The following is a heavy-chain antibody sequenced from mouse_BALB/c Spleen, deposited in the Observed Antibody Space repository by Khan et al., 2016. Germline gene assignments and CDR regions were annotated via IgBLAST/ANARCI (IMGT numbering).Heavy chain of an antibody. CDR3: ARGYVGY. Sequence: VQLQQSGAELAKPGASVKLSCTASGFNIKDTYMHWVKQRPEQGLEWIGRIDPANGNTKYDPKFQGKATIIADTSSNTAYLQLSSLTSEDAAVYYCARGYVGYWGQGTTLTVSS. J-gene: IGHJ2*01. CDR2: IDPANGNT. D-gene: IGHD2-14*01. CDR1: GFNIKDTY. V-gene: IGHV14-3*02.